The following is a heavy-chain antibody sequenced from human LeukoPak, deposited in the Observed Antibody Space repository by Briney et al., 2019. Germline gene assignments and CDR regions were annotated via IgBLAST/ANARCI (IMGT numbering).Heavy chain of an antibody. CDR3: ARTSGSYHSFDY. Sequence: SETLSLTCTVSGGSINSYYWSWIRQPPGKGLEWIGFIYYSGSTNYNPSLKSRVTISVDTSKKHFSLTLSSVTAADTAVYYCARTSGSYHSFDYWGQGTLVTVSS. J-gene: IGHJ4*02. D-gene: IGHD1-26*01. V-gene: IGHV4-59*01. CDR2: IYYSGST. CDR1: GGSINSYY.